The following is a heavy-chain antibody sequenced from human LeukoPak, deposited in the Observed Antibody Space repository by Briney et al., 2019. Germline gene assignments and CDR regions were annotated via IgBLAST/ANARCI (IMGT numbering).Heavy chain of an antibody. D-gene: IGHD2/OR15-2a*01. Sequence: SETLSLTCTVSGGSISTHFWSWVRQTAGQGLEWIGRVYPDGGPNYNPSLESRVTMSRDTSKSQFSLSLSSVTAADTAVYYCTRGLHTSLPFHWGQGIRVTVSA. J-gene: IGHJ4*02. CDR2: VYPDGGP. V-gene: IGHV4-4*07. CDR1: GGSISTHF. CDR3: TRGLHTSLPFH.